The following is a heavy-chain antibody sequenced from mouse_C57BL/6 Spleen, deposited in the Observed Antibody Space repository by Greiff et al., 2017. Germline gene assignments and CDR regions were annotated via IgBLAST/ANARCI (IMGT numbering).Heavy chain of an antibody. V-gene: IGHV7-3*01. CDR2: IRNKANGYTT. CDR3: ARLYDGYPYYYAMDY. Sequence: EVQLVESGGGLVQPGGSLSLSCAASGFTFTDYYMSWVRQPPGKALEWLGFIRNKANGYTTEYSASVKGRFTISRDNSQSILYLQMNALRAEDSATYYCARLYDGYPYYYAMDYWGQGPSVTVSS. D-gene: IGHD2-3*01. CDR1: GFTFTDYY. J-gene: IGHJ4*01.